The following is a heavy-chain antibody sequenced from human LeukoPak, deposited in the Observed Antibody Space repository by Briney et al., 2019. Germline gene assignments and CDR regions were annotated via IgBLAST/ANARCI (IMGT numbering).Heavy chain of an antibody. CDR3: ARAVTMVRGVNQPHLDY. CDR1: GFTVSSNY. D-gene: IGHD3-10*01. J-gene: IGHJ4*02. CDR2: IYSGGST. Sequence: GGSLRLSCAASGFTVSSNYMSWVRQAPGKGLEWVSVIYSGGSTYYADSVKGRFTISRDNSKNTLYLQMNSLRAEDTAVYYCARAVTMVRGVNQPHLDYWGQGTLVTVSS. V-gene: IGHV3-53*01.